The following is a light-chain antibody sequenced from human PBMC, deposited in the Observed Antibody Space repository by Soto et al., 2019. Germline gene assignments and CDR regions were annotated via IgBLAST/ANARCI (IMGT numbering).Light chain of an antibody. CDR2: AAS. Sequence: DIQMTQSPSSVSASVGARVTITCRASQGISTWLAWYQQKPGKAPKLLIYAASNLHSGVPSRFSGSGSGTSFILTISSLQPEDFATYYCQQVDNFPRTFGQGTKVEIK. CDR1: QGISTW. CDR3: QQVDNFPRT. J-gene: IGKJ1*01. V-gene: IGKV1D-12*01.